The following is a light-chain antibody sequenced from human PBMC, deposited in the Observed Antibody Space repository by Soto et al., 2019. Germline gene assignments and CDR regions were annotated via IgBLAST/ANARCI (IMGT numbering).Light chain of an antibody. CDR1: SSNIGAGYD. J-gene: IGLJ2*01. CDR2: GNT. V-gene: IGLV1-40*01. CDR3: QSYESSLSGWI. Sequence: QSVLTQPPSMSGAPGQGVTISCTGSSSNIGAGYDVHWYQQVPGTAPKLLIHGNTNRPSGVPDRFSASKSGTSASQAISGLQAEDEADYYCQSYESSLSGWIFGGGTKLTVL.